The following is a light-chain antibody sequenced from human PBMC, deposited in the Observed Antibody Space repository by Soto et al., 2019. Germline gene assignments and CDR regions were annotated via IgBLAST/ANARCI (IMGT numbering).Light chain of an antibody. CDR2: KAS. CDR3: QQYDKYWT. J-gene: IGKJ1*01. V-gene: IGKV1-5*03. Sequence: DIQMTQSPSTLSAFVVDRVTITRRASQSISTYLAWYQQKPGKAPKLLIYKASSLESGVPSRFSGSGSGTEFTLTIRSLKPGDFATYYCQQYDKYWTFGQGTKVDIK. CDR1: QSISTY.